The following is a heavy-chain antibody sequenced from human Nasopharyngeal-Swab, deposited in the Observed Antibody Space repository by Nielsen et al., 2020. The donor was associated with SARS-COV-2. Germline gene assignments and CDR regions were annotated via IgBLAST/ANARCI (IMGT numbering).Heavy chain of an antibody. V-gene: IGHV4-39*01. Sequence: GQAPGKGRERFGRLYYSGSTYYNPSLKSRVTISVNTSKNKFSLKLSAVTAADTAVYYCARQIPEIRSYYYYMDVWGKGTTVTVSS. CDR2: LYYSGST. D-gene: IGHD4-17*01. CDR3: ARQIPEIRSYYYYMDV. J-gene: IGHJ6*03.